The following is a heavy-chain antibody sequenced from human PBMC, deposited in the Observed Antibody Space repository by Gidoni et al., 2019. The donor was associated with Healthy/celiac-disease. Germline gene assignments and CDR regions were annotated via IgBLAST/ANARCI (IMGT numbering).Heavy chain of an antibody. V-gene: IGHV4-39*01. D-gene: IGHD1-26*01. J-gene: IGHJ4*02. CDR2: IYYSGST. Sequence: QLQLQESGPGLVKPSETLSLTCTVSGGSISSSSYYWGWIRQPPGKGLEWIGSIYYSGSTYYNPSLKSRVTISVDTSKNQFSLKLSSVTAADTAVYYCARVGATIGGDYWGQGTLVTVSS. CDR1: GGSISSSSYY. CDR3: ARVGATIGGDY.